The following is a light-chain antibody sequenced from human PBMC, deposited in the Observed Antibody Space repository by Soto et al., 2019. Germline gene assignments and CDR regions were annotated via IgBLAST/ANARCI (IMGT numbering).Light chain of an antibody. Sequence: EIGLTQSPATLSLSPGERATLSCRASQSVSSYLAWYQQKPGQAPRLLIYDASNRATGIPARFSGSGSGTDFTLTISSLEPEDFAVYYCQQRNNWPRGTFGQGTRLEIK. CDR1: QSVSSY. V-gene: IGKV3-11*01. J-gene: IGKJ5*01. CDR2: DAS. CDR3: QQRNNWPRGT.